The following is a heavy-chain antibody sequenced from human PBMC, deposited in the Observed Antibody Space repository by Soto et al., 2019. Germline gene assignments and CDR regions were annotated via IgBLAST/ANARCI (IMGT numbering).Heavy chain of an antibody. Sequence: SLSCVASGFTFRDHYMDWVRQARGKGLEWVGRIRNKVNSYSTNYAASVTVRFTISRDDSKNSVSLQMSSVKAEDTAVYYCVSHNGFDRDHPYYNTYAMDVCGQGTKVTVSS. V-gene: IGHV3-72*01. CDR2: IRNKVNSYST. D-gene: IGHD5-12*01. J-gene: IGHJ6*02. CDR3: VSHNGFDRDHPYYNTYAMDV. CDR1: GFTFRDHY.